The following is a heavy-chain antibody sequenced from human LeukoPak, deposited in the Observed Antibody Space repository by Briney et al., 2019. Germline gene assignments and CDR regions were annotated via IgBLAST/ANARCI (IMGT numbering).Heavy chain of an antibody. D-gene: IGHD1-1*01. Sequence: ASVKVSCKASGYTFTGYYMHWMRQAPGQGLVWMGRINPNSGGTNYAQKFQGRVTMTRDTSISTAYMELSRLRSDDTAVYYCATNSDYYYYYGMDVWGQGTTVTVSS. V-gene: IGHV1-2*06. CDR1: GYTFTGYY. CDR2: INPNSGGT. J-gene: IGHJ6*02. CDR3: ATNSDYYYYYGMDV.